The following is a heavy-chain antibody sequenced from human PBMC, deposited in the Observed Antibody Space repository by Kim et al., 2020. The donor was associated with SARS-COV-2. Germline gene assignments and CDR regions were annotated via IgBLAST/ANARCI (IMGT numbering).Heavy chain of an antibody. D-gene: IGHD3-3*01. V-gene: IGHV4-39*01. CDR2: IYYSGST. J-gene: IGHJ6*02. CDR1: GGSISSSSYY. Sequence: SETLSLTCTVSGGSISSSSYYWGWIRQPPGKGLEWIGSIYYSGSTYYNPSLKSRVTISVDTSKNQFSLKLSSVTAADTAVYYCARHGGGVTIFGGLAKSYNYFGMGVWGQGTTVTVPS. CDR3: ARHGGGVTIFGGLAKSYNYFGMGV.